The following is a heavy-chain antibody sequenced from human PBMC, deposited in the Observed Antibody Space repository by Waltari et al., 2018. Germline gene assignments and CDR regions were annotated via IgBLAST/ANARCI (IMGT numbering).Heavy chain of an antibody. CDR1: GDSISSGDFY. J-gene: IGHJ5*02. Sequence: QVQLQESGSGLVKPSQTLSLTCIVSGDSISSGDFYWSWIRQHAGKGLEWIGHIYRGGNTNYNPSLKSRVTISVDTSKNHLSLKRTSVTAADTAVYFCAKYHGYSLPAGWFDPWGQGTLVSVSS. D-gene: IGHD2-2*02. CDR2: IYRGGNT. V-gene: IGHV4-61*02. CDR3: AKYHGYSLPAGWFDP.